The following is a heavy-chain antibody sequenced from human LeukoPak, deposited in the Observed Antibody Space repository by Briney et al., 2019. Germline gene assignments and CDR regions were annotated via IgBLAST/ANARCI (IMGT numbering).Heavy chain of an antibody. Sequence: PGGSLRLSCAASGFTFDDYGMSWVRQAPGKGLEWVSGINWNGGSTGYADSVKGRFTISRDNAKNSLYLQMNSLRAEDTAVYYCAKNVPDYGVYYYYMDVWGKGTTVTISS. CDR1: GFTFDDYG. CDR2: INWNGGST. V-gene: IGHV3-20*04. J-gene: IGHJ6*03. D-gene: IGHD4-17*01. CDR3: AKNVPDYGVYYYYMDV.